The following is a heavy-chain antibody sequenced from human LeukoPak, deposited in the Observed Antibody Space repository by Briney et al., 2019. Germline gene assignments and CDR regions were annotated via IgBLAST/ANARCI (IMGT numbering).Heavy chain of an antibody. CDR2: ISTSISYI. CDR3: ARAIFSSGWYLVDY. J-gene: IGHJ4*02. CDR1: GFTFGSYS. D-gene: IGHD6-19*01. Sequence: GGSLRLSCAASGFTFGSYSMNWVRQAPGKGLEWVSSISTSISYIYYADSVKGRFTISRGNAKNSLYLQMNSLRAEDTAVYYCARAIFSSGWYLVDYWGQGTLVTVSS. V-gene: IGHV3-21*01.